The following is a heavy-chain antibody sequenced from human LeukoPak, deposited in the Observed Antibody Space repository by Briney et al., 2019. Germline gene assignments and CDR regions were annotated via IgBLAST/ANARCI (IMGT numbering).Heavy chain of an antibody. J-gene: IGHJ4*02. D-gene: IGHD3-22*01. CDR1: GGSISSGDYY. CDR3: ARDAYYYDSSGYSPYFDY. CDR2: IYYSGST. Sequence: PSQTLSLTCTVSGGSISSGDYYWSWLRQPPGKGLDWIAYIYYSGSTYYNPSLKSRVTISVHTSKNQFSLKLSSVTAADTAVYYCARDAYYYDSSGYSPYFDYWGQGTLVTVSS. V-gene: IGHV4-30-4*08.